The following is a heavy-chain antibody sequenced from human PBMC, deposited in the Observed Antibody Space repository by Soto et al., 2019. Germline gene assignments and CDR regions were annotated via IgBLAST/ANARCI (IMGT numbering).Heavy chain of an antibody. D-gene: IGHD2-21*01. V-gene: IGHV1-69*02. CDR3: GITYCRDNSCPGEFDF. CDR2: FIPILDMA. CDR1: GGTFNTYT. Sequence: QVQVVQSGAEVKKPESSVKVSCKPSGGTFNTYTVNWVRLAPGHGLEWMGRFIPILDMANYAQKFQDRVTITADRSTFTAYMAPNSLSSDDTAVYYCGITYCRDNSCPGEFDFWGPGTRVTVSS. J-gene: IGHJ4*02.